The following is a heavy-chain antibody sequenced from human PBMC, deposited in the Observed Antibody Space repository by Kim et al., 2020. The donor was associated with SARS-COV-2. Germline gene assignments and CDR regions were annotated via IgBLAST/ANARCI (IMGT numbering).Heavy chain of an antibody. CDR2: IGTAFNT. D-gene: IGHD1-26*01. V-gene: IGHV3-13*04. Sequence: GGSLRLSCAASGFTFSSYDMHWVRQATGKGLEWVSAIGTAFNTYYQGSVKGRFTISRENGKNSLYLQMNSLRAGDTAIYYCARGWSGRQYGAFDIWGQGTMVPVSS. CDR1: GFTFSSYD. J-gene: IGHJ3*02. CDR3: ARGWSGRQYGAFDI.